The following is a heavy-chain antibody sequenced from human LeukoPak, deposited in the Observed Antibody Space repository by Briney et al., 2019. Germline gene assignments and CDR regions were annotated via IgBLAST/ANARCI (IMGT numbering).Heavy chain of an antibody. Sequence: GGSLRLSCAASGFTFSSYSMNWVRQAPGEGLEWVSYISSSSSTIYYADSVKGRFTISRDNAKNSLYLQMNSLRAEDTAVYYCARDRSWYFDYWGQGTLVTVSS. V-gene: IGHV3-48*01. CDR1: GFTFSSYS. CDR2: ISSSSSTI. CDR3: ARDRSWYFDY. D-gene: IGHD1-26*01. J-gene: IGHJ4*02.